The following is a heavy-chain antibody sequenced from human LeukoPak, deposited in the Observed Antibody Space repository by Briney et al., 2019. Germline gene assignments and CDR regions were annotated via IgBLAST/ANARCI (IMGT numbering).Heavy chain of an antibody. Sequence: PSETLSLTCTVSGGSISSSSYYWGWIRQPPGKGLEWIGNIYYSGSTYYNPSLKSRVTMSVDTSKNQFSLKLSSVTAADTAVYYCARHVGEYCTDGVCYGVYYYYMDVWGKGTTVTVSS. CDR2: IYYSGST. J-gene: IGHJ6*03. CDR1: GGSISSSSYY. D-gene: IGHD2-8*01. V-gene: IGHV4-39*01. CDR3: ARHVGEYCTDGVCYGVYYYYMDV.